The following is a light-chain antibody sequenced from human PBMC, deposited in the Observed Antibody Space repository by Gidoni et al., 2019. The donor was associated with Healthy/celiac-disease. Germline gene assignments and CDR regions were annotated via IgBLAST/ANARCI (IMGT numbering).Light chain of an antibody. CDR2: AAS. Sequence: DIKMTQSPSSLSASVGDRVAITCRASQGISNYLAWYQQKPGKVPQLLIYAASTLQSGVPSRFSGSGCATDFTLTISSLQPEDVANYYCQKYNSAPPTFGQGTKVEIK. CDR3: QKYNSAPPT. V-gene: IGKV1-27*01. J-gene: IGKJ1*01. CDR1: QGISNY.